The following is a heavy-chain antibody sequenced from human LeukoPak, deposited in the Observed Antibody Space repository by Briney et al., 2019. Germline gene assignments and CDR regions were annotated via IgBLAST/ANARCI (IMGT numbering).Heavy chain of an antibody. CDR3: AREEREYCGGDCNDAFDI. J-gene: IGHJ3*02. V-gene: IGHV1-2*02. Sequence: ASVKVSCKASGYTFTDYYMHWVRQAPGQGLEWMGWIDPNSGGTNYAQKFQGRVTMTRDTSISTAYMELSSLRSEDTAVYYCAREEREYCGGDCNDAFDIWGQGTMVTVSS. D-gene: IGHD2-21*02. CDR2: IDPNSGGT. CDR1: GYTFTDYY.